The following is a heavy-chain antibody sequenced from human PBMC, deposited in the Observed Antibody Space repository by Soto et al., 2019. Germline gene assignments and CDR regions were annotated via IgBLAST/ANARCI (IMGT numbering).Heavy chain of an antibody. J-gene: IGHJ5*02. CDR1: GGSISSYY. Sequence: SETLSLTCTVSGGSISSYYWSWIRQPPGKGLEWIGYIYYSDSTNYNPSLKSRVIISVDTSKNQFSLRLSSVTAADTAVYYCARAYYDNSGYSLDPWGQGILVTVSS. V-gene: IGHV4-59*01. CDR2: IYYSDST. D-gene: IGHD3-22*01. CDR3: ARAYYDNSGYSLDP.